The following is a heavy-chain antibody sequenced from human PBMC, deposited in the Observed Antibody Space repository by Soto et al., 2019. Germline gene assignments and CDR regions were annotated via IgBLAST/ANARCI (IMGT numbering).Heavy chain of an antibody. CDR3: ATTRGLAVGGSFNY. D-gene: IGHD6-13*01. V-gene: IGHV4-39*01. Sequence: LSETLSLTCSVSGGSITSRSSYWAWIRQPPGKGLEWIGTFFSGSTFSNPSLRSRVTISKDTSRNQFSLKLTSVAATDTAMYYCATTRGLAVGGSFNYWGQGALVTVSS. J-gene: IGHJ4*02. CDR2: FFSGST. CDR1: GGSITSRSSY.